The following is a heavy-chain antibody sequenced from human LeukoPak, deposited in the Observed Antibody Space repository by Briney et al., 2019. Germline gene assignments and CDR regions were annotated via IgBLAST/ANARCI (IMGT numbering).Heavy chain of an antibody. V-gene: IGHV4-59*01. D-gene: IGHD3-10*01. CDR2: IYYSVST. J-gene: IGHJ5*02. CDR3: ARKGSYTNWFDP. Sequence: SETLSLTCTVAGGSISSYYWSWIRQPPGKGLEWIGYIYYSVSTNYNPSLKSRVTISVDTSKNQFSLKLSSVTAADTAVYYCARKGSYTNWFDPWGQGTLVTVSS. CDR1: GGSISSYY.